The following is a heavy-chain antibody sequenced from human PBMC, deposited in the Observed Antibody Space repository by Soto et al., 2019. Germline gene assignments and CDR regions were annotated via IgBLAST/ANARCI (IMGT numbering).Heavy chain of an antibody. V-gene: IGHV1-69*13. CDR3: ARATRDGYNYFHLDY. Sequence: SVKLSCKASGGTFSSYASSWVRQAPGQGLEWMGGIIPIFGTANYAQKFQGRVTITADESTSTAYMELSSLRSEDTAVYYCARATRDGYNYFHLDYWGQGTLVTVSS. J-gene: IGHJ4*02. CDR2: IIPIFGTA. D-gene: IGHD5-12*01. CDR1: GGTFSSYA.